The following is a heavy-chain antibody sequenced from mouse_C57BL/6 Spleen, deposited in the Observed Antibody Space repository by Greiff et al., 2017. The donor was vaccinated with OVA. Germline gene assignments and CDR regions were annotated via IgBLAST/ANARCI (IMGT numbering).Heavy chain of an antibody. J-gene: IGHJ2*01. Sequence: QVHVKQPGTELVKPGASVKLSCKASGYTFTSYWMHWVKQRPGQGLEWIGNINPSNGGTNYNEKFKSKATLTVDKSSSTAYMQLSSLTSEDSAVYYCARASLVGGYFDYWGQGTTLTVSS. D-gene: IGHD1-1*02. CDR2: INPSNGGT. V-gene: IGHV1-53*01. CDR3: ARASLVGGYFDY. CDR1: GYTFTSYW.